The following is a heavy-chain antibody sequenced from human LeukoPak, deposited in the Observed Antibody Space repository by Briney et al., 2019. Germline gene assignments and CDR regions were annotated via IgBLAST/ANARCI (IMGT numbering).Heavy chain of an antibody. V-gene: IGHV3-23*01. Sequence: PGGSLRLSCAASGFTFRSYAMSWVRQAPGKGLEWVSAISGGGGSTYYADSVKGRFTISRDNAKNSLYLQMNSLRAEDTAVYYCARDRVRGAFDIWGQGTMVTVSS. D-gene: IGHD3-10*02. CDR2: ISGGGGST. CDR3: ARDRVRGAFDI. CDR1: GFTFRSYA. J-gene: IGHJ3*02.